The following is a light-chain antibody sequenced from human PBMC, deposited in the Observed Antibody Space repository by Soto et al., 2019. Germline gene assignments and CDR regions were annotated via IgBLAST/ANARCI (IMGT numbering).Light chain of an antibody. J-gene: IGKJ1*01. CDR1: QDIRND. CDR3: LHDFNYPLT. CDR2: AAS. Sequence: AIQMSQSPSSLSASVGDRVTITCRASQDIRNDLGWYQQKPGKTPKLLIFAASSLQSGVPSRFSGSGSGTDFTLTISSLQPEDFATYYCLHDFNYPLTFAQGTKVEIE. V-gene: IGKV1-6*01.